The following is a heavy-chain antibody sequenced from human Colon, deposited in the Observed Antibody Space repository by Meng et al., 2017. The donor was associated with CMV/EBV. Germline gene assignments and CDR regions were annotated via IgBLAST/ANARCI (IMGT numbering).Heavy chain of an antibody. J-gene: IGHJ6*02. CDR2: INPNSGGT. CDR1: GYTFTGYY. CDR3: ARDGHFLPGVREYYGMDV. V-gene: IGHV1-2*02. D-gene: IGHD3-10*01. Sequence: ASVKVSCKASGYTFTGYYMHWVRQAPGQGLEWMGWINPNSGGTNYAQKFQGRVTMTRDTSISTAYMELSRLRSDDTAVYYCARDGHFLPGVREYYGMDVWGQGTTVTVSS.